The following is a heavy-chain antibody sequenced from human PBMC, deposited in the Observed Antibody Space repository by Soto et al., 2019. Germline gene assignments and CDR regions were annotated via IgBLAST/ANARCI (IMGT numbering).Heavy chain of an antibody. CDR3: AKLGVYDFWLGYSTIFDF. J-gene: IGHJ4*02. V-gene: IGHV3-30*18. Sequence: GGSLRPSCAASGLTFSRYGMHWVRQAPGKGLEWVAIISNDGINQYYADSVKGRFTISRDNSKNTLSLQMNSLRPDDTAVYYCAKLGVYDFWLGYSTIFDFWGQGTLVTVSS. D-gene: IGHD3-3*01. CDR1: GLTFSRYG. CDR2: ISNDGINQ.